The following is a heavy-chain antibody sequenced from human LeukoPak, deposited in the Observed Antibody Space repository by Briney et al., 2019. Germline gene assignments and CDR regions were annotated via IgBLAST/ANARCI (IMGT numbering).Heavy chain of an antibody. CDR1: GFTFSSYS. Sequence: PGGSLRLSCAASGFTFSSYSMTWVRQAPGKGLEWVSYISSSSSTIYYADSVKGRFTISRDNAKNSLYLQMNSLRAEDTAVYYRARSGSPGFYYYYYGMDVWGQGTTVTVSS. D-gene: IGHD3-10*01. J-gene: IGHJ6*02. CDR2: ISSSSSTI. V-gene: IGHV3-48*01. CDR3: ARSGSPGFYYYYYGMDV.